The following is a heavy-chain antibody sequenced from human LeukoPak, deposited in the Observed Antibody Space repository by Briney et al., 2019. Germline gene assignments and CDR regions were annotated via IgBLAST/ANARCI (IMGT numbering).Heavy chain of an antibody. CDR3: ARDPILRYFDWSVANWFDP. Sequence: GASVKVSCKASGYTFTGYYMHWVRQAPGQGLEWMGWINPNSGGTNYAQKFQGRVTMTRDTSISTAYMELSRLRSDDTAVYYCARDPILRYFDWSVANWFDPWGQGTLVTVSS. J-gene: IGHJ5*02. D-gene: IGHD3-9*01. CDR1: GYTFTGYY. V-gene: IGHV1-2*02. CDR2: INPNSGGT.